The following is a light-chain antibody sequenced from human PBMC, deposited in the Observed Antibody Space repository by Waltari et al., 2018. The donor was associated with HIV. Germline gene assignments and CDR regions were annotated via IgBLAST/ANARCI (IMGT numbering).Light chain of an antibody. CDR1: SGRLADHP. J-gene: IGLJ1*01. CDR3: QSYDRTNPCV. V-gene: IGLV6-57*03. CDR2: EDT. Sequence: NFMLTQPHSVSESPGQTVTISCARSSGRLADHPTPWYQQRPGSVPTPVIYEDTQRPSGVPDRFSGSIDSSSNSASLTISELKTEDEADYYCQSYDRTNPCVFGTGTRVTVL.